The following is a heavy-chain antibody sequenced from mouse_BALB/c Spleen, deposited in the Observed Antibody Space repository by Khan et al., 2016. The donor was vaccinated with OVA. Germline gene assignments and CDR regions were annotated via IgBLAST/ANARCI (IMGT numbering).Heavy chain of an antibody. CDR2: ISYSGTT. CDR3: ARQNYYGYAMDY. J-gene: IGHJ4*01. Sequence: VQLQQAGPGLVKPSQSLSLTCTVTGYSITSDYAWNWIRQFPGNKLEWMGYISYSGTTSYNPSLKSRISITRDTSKNQVFLQLNSVTSEDTATYYCARQNYYGYAMDYWGQGTSVTVSS. D-gene: IGHD1-1*01. CDR1: GYSITSDYA. V-gene: IGHV3-2*02.